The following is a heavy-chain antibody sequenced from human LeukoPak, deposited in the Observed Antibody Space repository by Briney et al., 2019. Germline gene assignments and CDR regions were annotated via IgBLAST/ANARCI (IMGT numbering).Heavy chain of an antibody. CDR3: AKRGGTESFYYYYYMDV. V-gene: IGHV3-23*01. J-gene: IGHJ6*03. CDR2: ISRSGGTT. Sequence: GGSLRLSCAASGFTFSSYDMTWVRQTPGKGLEWVALISRSGGTTYYADSVKGRFTISRDNSKNTLYLQMNSLRAEDTAEYYCAKRGGTESFYYYYYMDVWGKGTMVTVSS. CDR1: GFTFSSYD. D-gene: IGHD2-15*01.